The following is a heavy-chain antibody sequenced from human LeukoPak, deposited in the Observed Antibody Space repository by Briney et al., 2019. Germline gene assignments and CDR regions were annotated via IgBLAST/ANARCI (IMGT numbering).Heavy chain of an antibody. V-gene: IGHV3-48*01. CDR1: GITLSSHS. J-gene: IGHJ4*02. CDR2: IDSGSSSI. CDR3: ARGQASGSFIIDY. D-gene: IGHD3-10*01. Sequence: GGSLRLSCAASGITLSSHSMHWVRQAPGKGLGWVSFIDSGSSSIHYAASVQGRFTISRDNAKNSLYLQMDSLRAEDTAVYYCARGQASGSFIIDYWGQGTLVTVSS.